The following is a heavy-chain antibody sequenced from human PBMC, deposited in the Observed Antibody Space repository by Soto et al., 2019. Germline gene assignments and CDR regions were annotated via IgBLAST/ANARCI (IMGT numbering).Heavy chain of an antibody. V-gene: IGHV3-23*01. CDR2: LTDSGGST. J-gene: IGHJ4*02. CDR3: AKKSSGNSYFYFDY. Sequence: PGGSLRLSCAASGFIFSSYGMHWVRQAPGKGLEWVSALTDSGGSTYYADSVKGRFTISRDNSRNTLFLQMNSLRAEDTAVYYCAKKSSGNSYFYFDYWGQGALVTVSS. D-gene: IGHD3-22*01. CDR1: GFIFSSYG.